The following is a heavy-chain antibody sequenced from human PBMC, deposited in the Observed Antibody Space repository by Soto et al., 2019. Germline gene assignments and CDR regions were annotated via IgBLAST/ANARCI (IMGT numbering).Heavy chain of an antibody. V-gene: IGHV3-7*05. CDR2: IKQDGGDK. Sequence: EVQLVESGGGLVQPGGSLRLSCAASGFTFSNYWMSWVRQAPGKGLEWVANIKQDGGDKYYVDSVKGRFTIARDNAKNSLYLQMNSLRAEDTAVYYCARVESFSGEDWGQGTLVSVSS. CDR3: ARVESFSGED. D-gene: IGHD6-19*01. CDR1: GFTFSNYW. J-gene: IGHJ4*02.